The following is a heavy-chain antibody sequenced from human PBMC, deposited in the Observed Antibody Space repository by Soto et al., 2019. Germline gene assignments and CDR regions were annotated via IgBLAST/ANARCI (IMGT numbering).Heavy chain of an antibody. CDR3: AKARSGDNWFDP. CDR1: GFTFSSYG. J-gene: IGHJ5*02. Sequence: AGGSLRLSCAASGFTFSSYGIHWVRQAPGKGLEWVAVISYDGSNKYYADSVKGRFTISRDNSKNTLYLQMNSLRAEDTAVYYCAKARSGDNWFDPWGQGTLVTVSS. D-gene: IGHD6-19*01. V-gene: IGHV3-30*18. CDR2: ISYDGSNK.